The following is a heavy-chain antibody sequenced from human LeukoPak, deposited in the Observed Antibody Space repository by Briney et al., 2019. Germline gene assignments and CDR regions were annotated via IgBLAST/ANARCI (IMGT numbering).Heavy chain of an antibody. J-gene: IGHJ4*02. CDR1: GFTFSSYW. Sequence: GGSLRLSCAASGFTFSSYWMSWVRQAPGKGLEWVANIKQDGSEKYYVDSVKGRFTISRDNSKNTLYLQMNSLRAEDTAVYYCAKTRGGSYTPFGYWGQGTLATVSS. V-gene: IGHV3-7*01. CDR3: AKTRGGSYTPFGY. CDR2: IKQDGSEK. D-gene: IGHD1-26*01.